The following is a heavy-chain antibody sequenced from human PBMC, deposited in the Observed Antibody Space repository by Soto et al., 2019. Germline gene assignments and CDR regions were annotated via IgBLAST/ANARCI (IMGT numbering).Heavy chain of an antibody. CDR1: GGSVSSSSYY. D-gene: IGHD3-22*01. J-gene: IGHJ4*02. CDR2: IYYSGST. V-gene: IGHV4-39*01. CDR3: ASNYYDSSGYFSPSDDH. Sequence: PSETLSLTCTVSGGSVSSSSYYWGWIRQPPGEGLEWIGGIYYSGSTYYNPSLKSRVTMSVDTSKNQFSLKLSSVTAADTAVYYCASNYYDSSGYFSPSDDHWGQGTLVTVS.